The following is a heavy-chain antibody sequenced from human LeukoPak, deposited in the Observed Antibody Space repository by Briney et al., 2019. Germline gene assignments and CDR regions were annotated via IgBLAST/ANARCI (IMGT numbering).Heavy chain of an antibody. Sequence: PGGSLRLSCASSGFTFSTYAMSWVRQAPGKGLEWVSGISASGGSTYYADSVKGRFTISRDNSKNTLYLQMNSLRAEDTAVYYCAKDRLGFHPGGQGTLVTVPS. J-gene: IGHJ5*02. V-gene: IGHV3-23*01. CDR1: GFTFSTYA. CDR2: ISASGGST. CDR3: AKDRLGFHP.